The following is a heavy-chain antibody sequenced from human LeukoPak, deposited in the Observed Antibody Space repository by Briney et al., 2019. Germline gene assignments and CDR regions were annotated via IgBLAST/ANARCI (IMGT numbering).Heavy chain of an antibody. D-gene: IGHD3-22*01. V-gene: IGHV3-23*01. Sequence: GGSLRLSCATSGFTFSSYAMTWVRQAPGKGLEWVSAISGSGGSTYYADSVKARFTISRDNSKNTVYLQMNSLRAEDTAVYYCAKDRHYYDSSGYYPLDYWGQGTLVTVSS. CDR3: AKDRHYYDSSGYYPLDY. CDR1: GFTFSSYA. CDR2: ISGSGGST. J-gene: IGHJ4*02.